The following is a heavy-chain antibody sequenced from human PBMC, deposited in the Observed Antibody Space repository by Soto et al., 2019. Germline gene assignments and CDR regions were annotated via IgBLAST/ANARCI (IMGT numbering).Heavy chain of an antibody. CDR2: ISAYNGNT. CDR1: GYTFTSYG. D-gene: IGHD6-19*01. V-gene: IGHV1-18*04. Sequence: GAAVKVACKASGYTFTSYGISWVRQAPGQGLEWMGWISAYNGNTNYAQKLQGRVTMTTEPSTSTAYMELRSLRSDDTAVYYCARSAHPSSGWYRYYYYYGMDVWGQGTTVTVSS. CDR3: ARSAHPSSGWYRYYYYYGMDV. J-gene: IGHJ6*02.